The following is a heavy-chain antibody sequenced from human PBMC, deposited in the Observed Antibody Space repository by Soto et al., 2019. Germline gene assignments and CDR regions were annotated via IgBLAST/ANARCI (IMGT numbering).Heavy chain of an antibody. Sequence: ASVKVSCTASGYSFTSYGISWVRQAPGQGLEWMEWISAYNGNTNYAQKLQGRVTMTTDTSTSTAYMELRSLRSDDTAVYYCARDSWSIAAAGPFDYWGQGTLVTVSS. CDR3: ARDSWSIAAAGPFDY. D-gene: IGHD6-13*01. CDR1: GYSFTSYG. CDR2: ISAYNGNT. V-gene: IGHV1-18*01. J-gene: IGHJ4*02.